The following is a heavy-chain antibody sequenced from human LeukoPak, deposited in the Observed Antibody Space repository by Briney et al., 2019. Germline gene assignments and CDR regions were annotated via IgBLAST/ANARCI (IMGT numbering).Heavy chain of an antibody. CDR2: ISGSGANT. Sequence: GGSLRLSCAASKFTFSTSAMSWVRQAPGKGLEWVSAISGSGANTYYVDSLKGRFTISRANSKNTLYLEMSSLRSDDTAVYYCAKESQTYYDIMTGYPNYYFDYWGQGTLVTVSS. CDR3: AKESQTYYDIMTGYPNYYFDY. J-gene: IGHJ4*02. CDR1: KFTFSTSA. V-gene: IGHV3-23*01. D-gene: IGHD3-9*01.